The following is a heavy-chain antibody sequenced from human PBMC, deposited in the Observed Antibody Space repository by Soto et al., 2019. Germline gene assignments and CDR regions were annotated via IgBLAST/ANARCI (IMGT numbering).Heavy chain of an antibody. CDR3: ARDRTPGRITMIVAGDL. CDR1: GYTFISYG. Sequence: VASVKVSCKASGYTFISYGIRWLRQAAGQGLEWMGWVSGYNGRTNFAQDLQGRGTKTTDTATSTAYTEPRSFSSDDQAGDYLARDRTPGRITMIVAGDLWGQGTLVTVSS. V-gene: IGHV1-18*01. D-gene: IGHD3-22*01. CDR2: VSGYNGRT. J-gene: IGHJ4*02.